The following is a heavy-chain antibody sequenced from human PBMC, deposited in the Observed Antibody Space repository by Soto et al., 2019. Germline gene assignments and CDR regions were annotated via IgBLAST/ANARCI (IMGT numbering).Heavy chain of an antibody. Sequence: SGKACFKASKYTFTAYYIPWMRQAPGQGLEWMGWIDPNSGGTSHAQTFQGRVTMTRDTSISTAYMELSSLRSDDTAVYYCARRGVWFGEIDYWGQGTLVTVSS. CDR1: KYTFTAYY. J-gene: IGHJ4*02. D-gene: IGHD3-10*01. CDR3: ARRGVWFGEIDY. V-gene: IGHV1-2*02. CDR2: IDPNSGGT.